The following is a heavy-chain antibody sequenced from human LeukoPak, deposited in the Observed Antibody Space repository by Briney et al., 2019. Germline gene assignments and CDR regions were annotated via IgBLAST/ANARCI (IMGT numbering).Heavy chain of an antibody. CDR1: GYSFTSYW. CDR2: IYPGDSDT. J-gene: IGHJ6*03. V-gene: IGHV5-51*01. Sequence: GESLKISCKGSGYSFTSYWIGWVRQMPGKGLEWMGIIYPGDSDTRYSPSFQGQVTISADKSISTAYLQWSSLKASDTAMCYCARHVRNYGGNSGTYYYYYYMDVWGKGTTVTVSS. D-gene: IGHD4-23*01. CDR3: ARHVRNYGGNSGTYYYYYYMDV.